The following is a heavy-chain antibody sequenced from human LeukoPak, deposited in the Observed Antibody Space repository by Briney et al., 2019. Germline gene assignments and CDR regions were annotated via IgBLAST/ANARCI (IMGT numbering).Heavy chain of an antibody. J-gene: IGHJ4*02. CDR3: ARAKGPIAAAGTPRRSVFDY. D-gene: IGHD6-13*01. CDR1: GYTFTSCG. CDR2: ISAYNGNT. Sequence: ASVKVSCKASGYTFTSCGISWVRQAPGQGLEWMGWISAYNGNTNYAQKLQGRVTMTTDTSTSTAYMELRSLRSDDTVVYYCARAKGPIAAAGTPRRSVFDYWGQGTLVTVSS. V-gene: IGHV1-18*01.